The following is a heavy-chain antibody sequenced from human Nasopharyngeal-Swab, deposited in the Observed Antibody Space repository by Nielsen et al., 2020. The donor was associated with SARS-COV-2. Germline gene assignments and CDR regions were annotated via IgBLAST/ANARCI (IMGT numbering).Heavy chain of an antibody. CDR2: IVWDDDK. CDR3: ARTKRRGYSGYGFDY. V-gene: IGHV2-70*01. D-gene: IGHD5-12*01. J-gene: IGHJ4*02. Sequence: WIRQPPWHALEWLALIVWDDDKYYSTSLKTRLTISKDTSKNQVVLTMTNMDPVDAATYYCARTKRRGYSGYGFDYWGQGTLVTVSS.